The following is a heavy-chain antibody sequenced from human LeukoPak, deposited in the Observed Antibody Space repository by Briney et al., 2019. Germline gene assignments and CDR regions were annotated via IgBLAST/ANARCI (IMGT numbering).Heavy chain of an antibody. D-gene: IGHD3-3*01. J-gene: IGHJ6*03. Sequence: PTETLSLTCTVSGGSISSYYWSWIRQPPGKGLEWIGYIYYSGSTNYNPSLTSRVTISVDTSKNQFSLKLSSVTAADTAVYYCARDLERDYYYYMDVWGKGTTVTVSS. V-gene: IGHV4-59*01. CDR1: GGSISSYY. CDR3: ARDLERDYYYYMDV. CDR2: IYYSGST.